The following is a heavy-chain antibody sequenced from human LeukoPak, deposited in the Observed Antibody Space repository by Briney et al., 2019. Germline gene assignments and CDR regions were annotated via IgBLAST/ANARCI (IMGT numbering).Heavy chain of an antibody. CDR1: GFTFSNYP. CDR2: ISSSSSYI. V-gene: IGHV3-21*01. D-gene: IGHD4-17*01. Sequence: PGGSLRLSCAASGFTFSNYPMSWVRQAPGKGLEWVSSISSSSSYIYYADSVKGRFTISRDNAKNSLYLQMNSLRAEDTAVYYCAREKVTTHYYYYGMDVWGQGTTVTVSS. J-gene: IGHJ6*02. CDR3: AREKVTTHYYYYGMDV.